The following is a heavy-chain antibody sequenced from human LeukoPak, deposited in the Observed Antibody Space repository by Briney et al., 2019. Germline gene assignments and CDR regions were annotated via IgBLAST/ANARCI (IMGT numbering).Heavy chain of an antibody. CDR1: GFTFSSYE. CDR2: ISSSGSTT. D-gene: IGHD1-26*01. Sequence: GGSLRLSCAASGFTFSSYEMNWVRQAPGKGLEWVSYISSSGSTTYYADSVKGRFTISRDNAENSLYLQMNSLRAEDTAVYYCARDRGRYYWGQGTLVTVSS. V-gene: IGHV3-48*03. J-gene: IGHJ4*02. CDR3: ARDRGRYY.